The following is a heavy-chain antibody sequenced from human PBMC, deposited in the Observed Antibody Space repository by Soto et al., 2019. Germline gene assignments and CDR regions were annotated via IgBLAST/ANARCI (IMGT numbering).Heavy chain of an antibody. CDR2: ISAYNGNT. V-gene: IGHV1-18*01. CDR3: ARDRRYYYDSSGYLSGGAFDI. D-gene: IGHD3-22*01. CDR1: GYTFTSYG. J-gene: IGHJ3*02. Sequence: ASVKVSCKASGYTFTSYGISWVRQAPGQGLEWMGWISAYNGNTNYAQKLQGRVTMTTDTSTSTAYMELRSLRSDDTAVYYCARDRRYYYDSSGYLSGGAFDIWGQGTMVTVSS.